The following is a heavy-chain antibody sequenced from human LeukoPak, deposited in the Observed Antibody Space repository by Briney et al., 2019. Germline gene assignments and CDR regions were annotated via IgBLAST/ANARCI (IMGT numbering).Heavy chain of an antibody. CDR3: ARDSSSWFAPLYYFDY. CDR2: IYTSGST. D-gene: IGHD6-13*01. V-gene: IGHV4-4*07. J-gene: IGHJ4*02. Sequence: SETLSLTCAVYGGSFSGYYWSWIRQPAGKGLEWIGRIYTSGSTNYNPSLKSRVTMSVDTSKNQFSLKLSSVTAADTAVYYCARDSSSWFAPLYYFDYWGQGTLVTVSS. CDR1: GGSFSGYY.